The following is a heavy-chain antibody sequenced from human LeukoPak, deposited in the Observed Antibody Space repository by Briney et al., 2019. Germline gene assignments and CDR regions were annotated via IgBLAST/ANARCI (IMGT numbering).Heavy chain of an antibody. CDR3: ARSSSNWYPLFDY. D-gene: IGHD6-13*01. V-gene: IGHV3-72*01. CDR2: VRNKANSYTT. Sequence: PGGSLRLSCAASGFTVSGNYMSWVRQAPGKGLEWVGRVRNKANSYTTQYAASVKGRFTISRDDSKNSLYLQMNSLRTEDTAVYYCARSSSNWYPLFDYWGQGTQVTVSS. J-gene: IGHJ4*02. CDR1: GFTVSGNY.